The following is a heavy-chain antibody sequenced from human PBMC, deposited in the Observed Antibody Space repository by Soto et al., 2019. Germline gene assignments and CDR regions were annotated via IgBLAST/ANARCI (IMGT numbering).Heavy chain of an antibody. Sequence: QVQLVESGGGVVQAGRSLRLSCAASGFTFSSHGIHWVRQAPGKGLEWVAFIWADGSNVEYADSVKGRFTISRDSSKNTVDLQMNSLRAEDTAVYSCARDGQQLVPYGLDAWGQGTTVTGSS. CDR1: GFTFSSHG. V-gene: IGHV3-33*01. D-gene: IGHD6-6*01. J-gene: IGHJ6*02. CDR3: ARDGQQLVPYGLDA. CDR2: IWADGSNV.